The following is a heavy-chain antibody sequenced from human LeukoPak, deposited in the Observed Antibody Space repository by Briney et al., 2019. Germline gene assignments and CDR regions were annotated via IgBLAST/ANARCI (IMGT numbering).Heavy chain of an antibody. Sequence: GGSLRLSCAPSGFTFSSSTFGSYTMTWVRQAPGKGLEWVSSISSTGTYIYYTDSVKGRFTISRDIANSLLYLQMNSLRADDTAVYYCARDLDYSTGFDYWGQGALVTVS. D-gene: IGHD4-11*01. CDR2: ISSTGTYI. J-gene: IGHJ4*02. V-gene: IGHV3-21*01. CDR3: ARDLDYSTGFDY. CDR1: GFTFSSSTFGSYT.